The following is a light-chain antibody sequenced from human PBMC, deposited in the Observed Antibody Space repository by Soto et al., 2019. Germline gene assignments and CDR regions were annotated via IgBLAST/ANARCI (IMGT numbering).Light chain of an antibody. Sequence: QSVLTQPPSASGTPGQRVTISCSGSSSNIGSNAVNWYQQLAGTAPKLLIYRNNQRPSGVPDRFSGSKSGTSASLAISGLQSEDEADYYCAAWDDSLIWVFGGGTKLTVL. CDR2: RNN. CDR1: SSNIGSNA. J-gene: IGLJ3*02. V-gene: IGLV1-44*01. CDR3: AAWDDSLIWV.